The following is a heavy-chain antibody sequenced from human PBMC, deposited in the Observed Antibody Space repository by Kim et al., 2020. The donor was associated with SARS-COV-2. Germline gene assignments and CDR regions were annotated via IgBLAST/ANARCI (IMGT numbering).Heavy chain of an antibody. CDR1: GGSISSGGYY. D-gene: IGHD3-10*01. J-gene: IGHJ4*02. CDR2: IYYSGST. CDR3: ARWHYGSVDY. Sequence: SETLSLTCTVSGGSISSGGYYWSWIRQHPGKGLEWIGYIYYSGSTYYNPSLKSRVTISVDTSKNQFSLKLSSVTAADTAVYYCARWHYGSVDYWGQGTLVTVSS. V-gene: IGHV4-31*03.